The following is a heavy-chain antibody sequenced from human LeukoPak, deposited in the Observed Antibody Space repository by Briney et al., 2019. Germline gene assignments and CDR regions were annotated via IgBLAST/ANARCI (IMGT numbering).Heavy chain of an antibody. CDR1: GYSFSNDW. V-gene: IGHV5-51*01. D-gene: IGHD2-2*01. CDR2: IYPGDSDT. J-gene: IGHJ4*02. Sequence: GESLKISCKGSGYSFSNDWIGWVRPMPGKGLEWMGIIYPGDSDTRYSPSFQGQVSISADKSISTAYLQWTSLKASDTAMYYCARPLQCSSATCPLDYWGQGTLVTVSS. CDR3: ARPLQCSSATCPLDY.